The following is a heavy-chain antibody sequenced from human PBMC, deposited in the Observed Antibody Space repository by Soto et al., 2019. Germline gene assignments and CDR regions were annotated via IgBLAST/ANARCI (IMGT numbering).Heavy chain of an antibody. V-gene: IGHV1-69*01. J-gene: IGHJ3*02. CDR3: ASGYYYDSSGYYDAFDI. CDR2: IIPIFGTA. CDR1: GGTFSSYA. Sequence: QVQLVQSGAEVKKPGSSVKVSCEASGGTFSSYAISWVRQAPGQGLEWMGGIIPIFGTANYAQKFQGRVTITADESTSTAYMELSSLRSEDTAVYYCASGYYYDSSGYYDAFDIWGQGTMVTVSS. D-gene: IGHD3-22*01.